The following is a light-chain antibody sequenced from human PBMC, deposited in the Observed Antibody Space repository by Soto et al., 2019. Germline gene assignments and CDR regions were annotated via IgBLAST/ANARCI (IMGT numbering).Light chain of an antibody. CDR2: AAA. V-gene: IGKV1-9*01. Sequence: IQLTQSPSSLSASVGDRVTITCRASQGISSYLAWYQQQPGKAPKLLIYAAATLQSGVPSRFSGSGSGTEFTLIISSLQSEDFAVYYCQQYTQWPRTFGQGTKVDI. CDR3: QQYTQWPRT. J-gene: IGKJ1*01. CDR1: QGISSY.